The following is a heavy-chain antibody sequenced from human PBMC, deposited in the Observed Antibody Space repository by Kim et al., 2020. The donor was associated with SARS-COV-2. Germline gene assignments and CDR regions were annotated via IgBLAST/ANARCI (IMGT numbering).Heavy chain of an antibody. Sequence: ASVKVSCKASGYTFTSYDINWVRQATGQGLEWMGWMNPNSGNTGYAQKFQGRVNMTRNTSISTAYMELSSLRSEDTAVYYCASGVYNGYDWAGFRATRGMDVWGQGTTVTVSS. V-gene: IGHV1-8*01. CDR3: ASGVYNGYDWAGFRATRGMDV. CDR2: MNPNSGNT. D-gene: IGHD5-12*01. J-gene: IGHJ6*02. CDR1: GYTFTSYD.